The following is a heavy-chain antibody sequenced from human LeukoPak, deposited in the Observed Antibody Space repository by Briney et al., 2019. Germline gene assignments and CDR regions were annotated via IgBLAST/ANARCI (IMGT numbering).Heavy chain of an antibody. D-gene: IGHD3-22*01. Sequence: GGSLRLSCAASGFTFSSYWMSWVRQAPGKGLEWVANIKQDGSEKYYVDSVKGRFTISRDNAKNSLYLQMSSLRAEDTAVYYCARDRGYYDSSGYPLRGYYYGMDVWGQGTTVTVSS. CDR1: GFTFSSYW. CDR3: ARDRGYYDSSGYPLRGYYYGMDV. J-gene: IGHJ6*02. V-gene: IGHV3-7*01. CDR2: IKQDGSEK.